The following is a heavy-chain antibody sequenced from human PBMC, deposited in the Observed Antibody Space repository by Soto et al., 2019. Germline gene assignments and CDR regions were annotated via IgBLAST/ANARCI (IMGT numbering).Heavy chain of an antibody. J-gene: IGHJ4*02. Sequence: VGSLRLSCAASGFTFDDYTMQWVRQAPGKGLEWVSLISWDGGITYYADSVKGRFTISRDNSKNSLYLQMNSLTTEDTALYYCAKAGAYNYGSYFDYWGQGTLVTSPQ. D-gene: IGHD5-18*01. V-gene: IGHV3-43*01. CDR3: AKAGAYNYGSYFDY. CDR1: GFTFDDYT. CDR2: ISWDGGIT.